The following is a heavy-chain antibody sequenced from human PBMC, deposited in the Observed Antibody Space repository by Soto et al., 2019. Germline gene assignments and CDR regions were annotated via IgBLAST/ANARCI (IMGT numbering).Heavy chain of an antibody. CDR1: GFTFSSYS. CDR3: ARDRQSTPWYAADY. CDR2: ISGSGGYI. V-gene: IGHV3-21*01. J-gene: IGHJ4*02. Sequence: PEGSLRLSCEGSGFTFSSYSMNWVRQAPGKGLEWVSSISGSGGYIYYADSVKGRFTISRDNAKNSLYLQMTSLRDEDTALYYCARDRQSTPWYAADYWGQGSLVTVSS. D-gene: IGHD6-13*01.